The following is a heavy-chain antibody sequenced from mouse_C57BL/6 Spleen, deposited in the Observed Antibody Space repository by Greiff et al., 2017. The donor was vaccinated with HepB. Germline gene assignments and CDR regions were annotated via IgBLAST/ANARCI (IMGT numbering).Heavy chain of an antibody. CDR3: ARGNYDYFDY. V-gene: IGHV1-69*01. D-gene: IGHD2-1*01. CDR2: IDPSDSYT. Sequence: QVQLQQPGAELVMPGASVKLSCKASGYTFNSYWMHWVKQRPGQGLEWIGEIDPSDSYTNYNQKFKGKSTLTVDKSSSTAYMQLSSLTSEDSAVYYCARGNYDYFDYWGQGTTLTVSS. CDR1: GYTFNSYW. J-gene: IGHJ2*01.